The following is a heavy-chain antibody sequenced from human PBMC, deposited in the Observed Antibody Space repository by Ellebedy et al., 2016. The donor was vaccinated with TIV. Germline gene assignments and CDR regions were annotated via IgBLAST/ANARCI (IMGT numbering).Heavy chain of an antibody. J-gene: IGHJ3*02. CDR2: VYYSGST. D-gene: IGHD5-24*01. CDR1: GGSISSYY. Sequence: MPSETLSLTCTVSGGSISSYYWSRIRQPPGTGLEWIGYVYYSGSTNYNPSLESRVSISVDTSKNQFSLKLSSVTAADTAVYYCASQGWGKDGYNLDTFDIWGQGTMVTVSS. V-gene: IGHV4-59*01. CDR3: ASQGWGKDGYNLDTFDI.